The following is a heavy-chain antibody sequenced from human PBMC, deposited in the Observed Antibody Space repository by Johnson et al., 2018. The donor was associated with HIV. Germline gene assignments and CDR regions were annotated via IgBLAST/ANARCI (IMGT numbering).Heavy chain of an antibody. V-gene: IGHV3-7*01. D-gene: IGHD3-16*01. Sequence: EVQLVESGGGVVQPGRSLRLSCAASGFTFSSYWMSWVRQAPGKGLEWVANIKQDGSEKYYVDSVKGRFTISRDYSKNTLYLQMNSLRAEDTAVYDCARGGGAPYWCCFDIWGQGTMVTVSS. CDR2: IKQDGSEK. J-gene: IGHJ3*02. CDR3: ARGGGAPYWCCFDI. CDR1: GFTFSSYW.